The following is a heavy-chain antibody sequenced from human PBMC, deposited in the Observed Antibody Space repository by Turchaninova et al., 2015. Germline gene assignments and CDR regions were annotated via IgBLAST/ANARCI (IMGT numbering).Heavy chain of an antibody. V-gene: IGHV1-18*04. CDR1: GYTVTEVG. D-gene: IGHD3-16*02. J-gene: IGHJ6*02. CDR3: ARFMSSSYGMDV. Sequence: QVPLVKSVSAVKRTGASVQVAWEVSGYTVTEVGINGGRLAPGQVPEWMSWISTYNGDTHTAQKFHGRVTMTRETSTATAYMELRSLTSDDTAVYYCARFMSSSYGMDVWGRGTTITVSS. CDR2: ISTYNGDT.